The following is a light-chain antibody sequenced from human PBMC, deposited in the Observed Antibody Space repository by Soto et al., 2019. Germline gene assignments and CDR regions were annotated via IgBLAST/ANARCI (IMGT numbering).Light chain of an antibody. CDR3: QQYDSYPLT. J-gene: IGKJ4*01. CDR2: KAS. Sequence: DIQMTQSPSTLPAYVGDSVTNHCQASQSISIWLAWYQQKPGRAPKLMIYKASDLENGVPSRFSGSGSGTEFALTISSLQTDDLATYDGQQYDSYPLTFGGGTKVDI. V-gene: IGKV1-5*03. CDR1: QSISIW.